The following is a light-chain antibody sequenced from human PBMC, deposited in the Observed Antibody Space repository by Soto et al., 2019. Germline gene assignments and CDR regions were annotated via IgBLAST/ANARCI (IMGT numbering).Light chain of an antibody. Sequence: QSALTQPASVSGSPGQSITISCTGTSSDVGGYNSVSWHQHHPGKAPKLMIYNVSNRPSGVSNRFSGSKSGNTASLTISGLQAEDEADYYCSSYTSSSTYVFGTGTKLTVL. V-gene: IGLV2-14*03. CDR1: SSDVGGYNS. CDR2: NVS. CDR3: SSYTSSSTYV. J-gene: IGLJ1*01.